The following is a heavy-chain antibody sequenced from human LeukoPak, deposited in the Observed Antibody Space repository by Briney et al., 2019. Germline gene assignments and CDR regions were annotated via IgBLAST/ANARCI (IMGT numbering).Heavy chain of an antibody. CDR2: IYPGDSDT. CDR1: GYSFTSYW. CDR3: ARLPPDIVVVPAATTVGWFDP. Sequence: RGESLQISCKGSGYSFTSYWIGWVRQMPGKGLEWMGIIYPGDSDTRYSPSFQGQVTISADKSISTAYLQWSSLKASDTAMYYCARLPPDIVVVPAATTVGWFDPWGQGTLVTVSS. J-gene: IGHJ5*02. V-gene: IGHV5-51*01. D-gene: IGHD2-2*01.